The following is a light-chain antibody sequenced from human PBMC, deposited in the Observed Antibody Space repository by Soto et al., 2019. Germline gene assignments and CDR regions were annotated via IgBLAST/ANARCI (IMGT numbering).Light chain of an antibody. V-gene: IGLV2-23*01. CDR1: SSDVGSYNL. CDR2: EGS. J-gene: IGLJ1*01. Sequence: QSALTQPASVSGSPGQSITISCTGTSSDVGSYNLVSWYQQHPGKAPKLMIYEGSKRPSGVSNRFSGSKSGNTASLTISGPQAEDEADYYCCSYAGSIPYVFGTGTKVTVL. CDR3: CSYAGSIPYV.